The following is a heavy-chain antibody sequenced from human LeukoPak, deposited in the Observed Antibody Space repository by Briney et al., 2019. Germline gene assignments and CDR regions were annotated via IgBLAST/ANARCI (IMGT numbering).Heavy chain of an antibody. D-gene: IGHD6-6*01. V-gene: IGHV4-59*01. J-gene: IGHJ5*02. CDR3: ARGVVAARFWFDP. CDR1: GGSISSYY. Sequence: PSETLSLTCNVSGGSISSYYWSWIRQPPGKGLEWIGYIYYSGSTNCNPSLKSRVTISVDTSKNQFSLKLSSVTAADTAVYYCARGVVAARFWFDPWGQGTLVTVSS. CDR2: IYYSGST.